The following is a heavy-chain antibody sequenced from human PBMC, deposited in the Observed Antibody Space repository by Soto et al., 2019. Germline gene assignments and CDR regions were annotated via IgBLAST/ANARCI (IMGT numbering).Heavy chain of an antibody. CDR2: IYYSGST. V-gene: IGHV4-39*01. CDR3: ARHAHVLRFLEWLQENWFDP. D-gene: IGHD3-3*01. Sequence: PSETLSLTCTVSGGSISSSSYYWGWIRQPPGKGLEWIGSIYYSGSTYYNPSLKGRVTISVDTSKNQFSLKLSSVTAADTAVYYCARHAHVLRFLEWLQENWFDPWGQGTLVTVSS. J-gene: IGHJ5*02. CDR1: GGSISSSSYY.